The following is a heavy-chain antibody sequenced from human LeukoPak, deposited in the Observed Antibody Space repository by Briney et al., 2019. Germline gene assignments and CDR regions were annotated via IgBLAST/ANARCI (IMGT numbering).Heavy chain of an antibody. CDR3: ASIHSSGRYIDY. Sequence: SQTLSLTCAISGDSVSDNTAAWNWIRQSPSRGLEWLGRTYYRSKWYNDYAVSVKSRITINPDTFKNQFSLQLNSVTPEDTAVYYCASIHSSGRYIDYWGQGTLVTVSS. D-gene: IGHD3-22*01. CDR1: GDSVSDNTAA. CDR2: TYYRSKWYN. V-gene: IGHV6-1*01. J-gene: IGHJ4*02.